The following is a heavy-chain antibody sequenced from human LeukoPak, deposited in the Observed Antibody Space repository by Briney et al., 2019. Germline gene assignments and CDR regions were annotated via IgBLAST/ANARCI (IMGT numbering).Heavy chain of an antibody. D-gene: IGHD3-22*01. V-gene: IGHV4-30-4*08. J-gene: IGHJ3*02. CDR1: GGSISSGDYY. CDR3: PRATLRGYDSSGDNAFDI. CDR2: IYYSGST. Sequence: SETLSLTCTVSGGSISSGDYYWSWIRQPPGKGLEWIGYIYYSGSTYCNPSLKSRVTISVDTSKNQFSLKLSSVTAADTAVYYCPRATLRGYDSSGDNAFDIWGQGTMVTVSS.